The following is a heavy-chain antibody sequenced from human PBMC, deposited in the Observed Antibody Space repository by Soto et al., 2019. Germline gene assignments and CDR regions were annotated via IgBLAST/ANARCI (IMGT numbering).Heavy chain of an antibody. CDR3: ARGLDHLPAITIFGVVTNYGMDV. J-gene: IGHJ6*02. V-gene: IGHV4-34*01. D-gene: IGHD3-3*01. CDR2: INHSGST. Sequence: SETLSLTCAVYGGSFSGYYWSWIRQPPGKGLEWIGEINHSGSTNYNPSLKSRVTISVDTSKNQFSLKLSSVTAADTAVYYCARGLDHLPAITIFGVVTNYGMDVWGQGTTVTVSS. CDR1: GGSFSGYY.